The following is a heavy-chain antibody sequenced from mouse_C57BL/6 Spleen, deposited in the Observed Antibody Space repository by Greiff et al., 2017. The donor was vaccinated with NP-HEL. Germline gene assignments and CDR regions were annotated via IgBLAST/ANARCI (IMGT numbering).Heavy chain of an antibody. J-gene: IGHJ2*01. V-gene: IGHV3-6*01. Sequence: ESGPGLVKPSQSLSLTCSVTGYSITSGYYWNWIRQFPGNKLEWMGYISYDGSNNYNPSLKNRISITRDTSKNQFFLKLNSVTTEDTATYYCAREGYGWYFDYWGQGTTLTVSS. CDR2: ISYDGSN. D-gene: IGHD2-10*02. CDR1: GYSITSGYY. CDR3: AREGYGWYFDY.